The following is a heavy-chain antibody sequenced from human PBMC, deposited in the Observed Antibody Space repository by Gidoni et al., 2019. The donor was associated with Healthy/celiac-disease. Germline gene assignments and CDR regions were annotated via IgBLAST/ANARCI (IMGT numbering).Heavy chain of an antibody. CDR3: ARDAWGPVAATPGGFDP. D-gene: IGHD2-15*01. Sequence: QVQLQESGPGLVKPSQTLSLTCTVSGGSISSGSYYWSWIRQPAGKGLEWIGRIYTSGSTNYNPSLKSRVTISVDTSKNQFSLKLSSVTAADTAVYYCARDAWGPVAATPGGFDPWGQGTLVTVSS. CDR1: GGSISSGSYY. CDR2: IYTSGST. V-gene: IGHV4-61*02. J-gene: IGHJ5*02.